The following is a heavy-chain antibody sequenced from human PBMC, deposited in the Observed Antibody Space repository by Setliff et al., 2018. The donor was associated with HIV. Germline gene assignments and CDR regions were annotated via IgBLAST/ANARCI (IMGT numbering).Heavy chain of an antibody. CDR2: IRASGSST. J-gene: IGHJ4*02. CDR1: GFTFSSYA. Sequence: PGGSLRLSCAASGFTFSSYAMNWVRQAPGKSPEWVSGIRASGSSTDYAASVEGRFTISRDDSKNTLYLQMNSLKTEDTAVYYCTTDLGGSYHGWNYWGQGTLVTVSS. V-gene: IGHV3-23*01. CDR3: TTDLGGSYHGWNY. D-gene: IGHD1-26*01.